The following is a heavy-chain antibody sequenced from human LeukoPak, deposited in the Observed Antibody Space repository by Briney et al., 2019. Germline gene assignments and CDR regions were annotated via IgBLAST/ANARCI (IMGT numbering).Heavy chain of an antibody. CDR2: INGDNGNT. CDR3: ARSSSGTYHY. Sequence: ASVKVSCKTSGYNFPSYTVHWLRQAPGQSPEWMGSINGDNGNTKYSEKFQDRVTFTRDTSASSAYMELSSLRSEDTAVYYCARSSSGTYHYWGQGTLVTVSS. CDR1: GYNFPSYT. J-gene: IGHJ4*02. D-gene: IGHD3-10*01. V-gene: IGHV1-3*01.